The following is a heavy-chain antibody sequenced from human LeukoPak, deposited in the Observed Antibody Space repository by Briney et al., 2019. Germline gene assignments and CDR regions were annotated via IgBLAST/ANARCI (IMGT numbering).Heavy chain of an antibody. CDR3: ARVYRLGRELSLSFDY. CDR1: GFMFSSYG. Sequence: PGGSLRLSCAASGFMFSSYGMHWVRQAPGKGLEWVAVISYDGSNKNYADSVKGRFTISRDNSNNTLYLQMNSLRAEDTAVYYCARVYRLGRELSLSFDYWGQGTLVTVSS. J-gene: IGHJ4*02. D-gene: IGHD3-16*02. V-gene: IGHV3-30*03. CDR2: ISYDGSNK.